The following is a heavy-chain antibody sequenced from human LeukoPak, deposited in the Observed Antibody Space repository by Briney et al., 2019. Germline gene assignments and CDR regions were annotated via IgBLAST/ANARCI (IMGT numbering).Heavy chain of an antibody. CDR1: GYSFTSYW. CDR3: ARRRKAYDSSGYYLYYFDY. CDR2: IDPSDSYT. J-gene: IGHJ4*02. Sequence: GESLKISCKGSGYSFTSYWISWVRQMPGKGLEWMGRIDPSDSYTNYSPSFQGHVTISADKSISTAYLQWSSLKASDTAMYYCARRRKAYDSSGYYLYYFDYWGQGTLVTVS. V-gene: IGHV5-10-1*01. D-gene: IGHD3-22*01.